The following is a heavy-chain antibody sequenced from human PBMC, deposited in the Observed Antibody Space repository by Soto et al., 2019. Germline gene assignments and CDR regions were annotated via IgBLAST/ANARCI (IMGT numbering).Heavy chain of an antibody. V-gene: IGHV2-26*01. CDR2: IFSNDEK. J-gene: IGHJ4*02. D-gene: IGHD1-26*01. CDR1: GFSLSNARMG. Sequence: QVTLKESGPVLVKPTETLTLTCTVSGFSLSNARMGVSWIRQPPGKALEWLAHIFSNDEKSYSTSLKSSLTISKDTSKSQVVLTMTNMDPVDTATYYCARMRGYSGTNRYFDYWGQGTLVTVSS. CDR3: ARMRGYSGTNRYFDY.